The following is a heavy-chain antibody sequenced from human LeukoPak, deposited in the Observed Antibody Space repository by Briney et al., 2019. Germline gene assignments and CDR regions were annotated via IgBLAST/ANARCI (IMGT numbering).Heavy chain of an antibody. Sequence: GGSLRLSCAASGFTFSSYAMTWVRQAPGKGLDWVSTIGGADDRTYYTDSVKGRFTISRDNSKNTLYLQMNSLRADDTAVYYCAKRLSGLKNYIDNWGQGTLVTVSS. CDR2: IGGADDRT. J-gene: IGHJ4*02. V-gene: IGHV3-23*01. CDR1: GFTFSSYA. CDR3: AKRLSGLKNYIDN. D-gene: IGHD1-7*01.